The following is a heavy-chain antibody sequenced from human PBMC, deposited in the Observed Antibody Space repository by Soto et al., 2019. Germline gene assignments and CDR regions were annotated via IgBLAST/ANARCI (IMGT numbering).Heavy chain of an antibody. CDR1: GYTFTGYY. Sequence: ASVKVSCKASGYTFTGYYMHWVRQAPGQGLEWMGWINPNSGGTNYAQKFQGRVTMTRDTSISTAYMELSRLRSDDTAVYYCARDPHIVGATKSFDIWGQGTMVTVSS. CDR3: ARDPHIVGATKSFDI. CDR2: INPNSGGT. V-gene: IGHV1-2*02. J-gene: IGHJ3*02. D-gene: IGHD1-26*01.